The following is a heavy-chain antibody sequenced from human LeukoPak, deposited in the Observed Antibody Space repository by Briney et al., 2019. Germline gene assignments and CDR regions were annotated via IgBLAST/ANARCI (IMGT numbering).Heavy chain of an antibody. Sequence: PGGSLRLSCAASGFTFSSYSMNWVRQAPGKVLEWVSSISSSSSYIYYADSVKGRFTISRDNAKNSLYLQMNSLRAEDTAVYYCARVGGFSNYMDVWGKGTTVTVSS. CDR2: ISSSSSYI. D-gene: IGHD3-16*01. CDR1: GFTFSSYS. J-gene: IGHJ6*03. V-gene: IGHV3-21*01. CDR3: ARVGGFSNYMDV.